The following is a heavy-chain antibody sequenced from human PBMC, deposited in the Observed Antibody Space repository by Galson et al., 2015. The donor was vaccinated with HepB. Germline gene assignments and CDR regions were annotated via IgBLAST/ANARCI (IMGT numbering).Heavy chain of an antibody. CDR1: GFTFSSFP. Sequence: SLRLSCAASGFTFSSFPMHWVRQAPGKGLEWVTLISHDGINKYYADSVKGRFTISRDNSKNTMHLQMNSLRPEDTAVYYCARGGKSNSLDYWGQGTLVTVSS. D-gene: IGHD2/OR15-2a*01. CDR3: ARGGKSNSLDY. J-gene: IGHJ4*02. V-gene: IGHV3-30-3*01. CDR2: ISHDGINK.